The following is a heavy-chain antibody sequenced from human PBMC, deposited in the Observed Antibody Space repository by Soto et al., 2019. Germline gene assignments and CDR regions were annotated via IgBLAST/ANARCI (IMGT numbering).Heavy chain of an antibody. J-gene: IGHJ5*02. Sequence: GGSLRLSWAASSFIFSDAWMNWVRQAPGKGLEWVGRIKAKTDGGTTDYAAPVKGRFIISRDDSKNTLYLQMNSLKTEDTAVYYCTKNWYYYDSSGHPLDWFDPWGQGTLVTVSS. D-gene: IGHD3-22*01. CDR3: TKNWYYYDSSGHPLDWFDP. CDR2: IKAKTDGGTT. V-gene: IGHV3-15*07. CDR1: SFIFSDAW.